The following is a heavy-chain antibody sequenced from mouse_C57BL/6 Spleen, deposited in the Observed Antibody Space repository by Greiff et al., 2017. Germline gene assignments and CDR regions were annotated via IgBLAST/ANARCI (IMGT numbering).Heavy chain of an antibody. CDR1: VFNIKDYY. CDR3: ARSGDGYYEGFAY. CDR2: IDPEDGET. V-gene: IGHV14-2*01. D-gene: IGHD2-3*01. Sequence: EVKLQQSGAELVKPGASVKLSCTASVFNIKDYYMHWVKQRTEQGLEWIGRIDPEDGETKYAPKFQGKATMTADTSSNTAYLQLSSLTSEDTAVYYCARSGDGYYEGFAYWGQGTLVTVSA. J-gene: IGHJ3*01.